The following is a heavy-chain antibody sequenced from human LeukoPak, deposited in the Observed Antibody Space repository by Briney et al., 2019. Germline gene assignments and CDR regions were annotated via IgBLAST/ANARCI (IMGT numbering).Heavy chain of an antibody. J-gene: IGHJ4*02. CDR3: ARGHYDVLTSSYKWTPDY. CDR1: GFTFSPYN. CDR2: ITSGGGYT. D-gene: IGHD3-9*01. V-gene: IGHV3-21*06. Sequence: GGSLRLSCAASGFTFSPYNMNWVRQAPGEGLEWVSSITSGGGYTYYADTVKGRFTTSRDNAKNSLSLRLDSLRAEDTAVYYCARGHYDVLTSSYKWTPDYWGQGTLVTVSS.